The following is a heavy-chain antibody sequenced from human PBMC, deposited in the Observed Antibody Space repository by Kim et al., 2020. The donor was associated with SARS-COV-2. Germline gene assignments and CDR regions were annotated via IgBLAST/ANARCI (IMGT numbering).Heavy chain of an antibody. V-gene: IGHV3-13*01. CDR2: IGTAGDT. D-gene: IGHD3-10*01. CDR1: GFTFSSYD. CDR3: ARAGLLWFGENKGAFDI. J-gene: IGHJ3*02. Sequence: GGSLRLSCAASGFTFSSYDMHWVRQATGKGLEWVSAIGTAGDTYYPGSVKGRFTISRENAKNSLYLQMNSLRAGDTAVYYCARAGLLWFGENKGAFDIWGQGTMVTVSS.